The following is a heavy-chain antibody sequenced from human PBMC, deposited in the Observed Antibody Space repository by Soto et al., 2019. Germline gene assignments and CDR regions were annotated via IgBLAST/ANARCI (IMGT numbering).Heavy chain of an antibody. CDR3: VAGQYFFDY. CDR1: GFSFSSYG. V-gene: IGHV3-30*03. CDR2: ISYDGSNK. J-gene: IGHJ4*02. D-gene: IGHD6-19*01. Sequence: GGSLRLSCAASGFSFSSYGMQWVRQAPGKGLEWVAVISYDGSNKYYADSVKDRFTISRDNSKKTLYLQMNSLRADDTAVYYCVAGQYFFDYCGQGTLVTSPQ.